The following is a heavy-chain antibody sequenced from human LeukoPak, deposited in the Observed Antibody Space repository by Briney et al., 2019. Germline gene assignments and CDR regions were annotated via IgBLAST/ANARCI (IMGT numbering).Heavy chain of an antibody. V-gene: IGHV4-30-2*01. D-gene: IGHD3-10*01. Sequence: SQTLSLTCVVSGDSISSGAYSWSWIRQPPGKGLEWIGYIFHTGSTFYNPSLKSRVTISVDNSKNQFSLRLSSVTAADTAVHYCAREFWFANAPGSWLDPWGQGTLVTVSS. CDR3: AREFWFANAPGSWLDP. J-gene: IGHJ5*02. CDR1: GDSISSGAYS. CDR2: IFHTGST.